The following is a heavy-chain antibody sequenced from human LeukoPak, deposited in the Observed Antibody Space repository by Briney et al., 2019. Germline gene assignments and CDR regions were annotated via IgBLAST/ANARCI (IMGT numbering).Heavy chain of an antibody. D-gene: IGHD7-27*01. V-gene: IGHV3-53*05. CDR1: GFTVSSNY. CDR2: IYSGGST. CDR3: ARENWDFDF. J-gene: IGHJ4*02. Sequence: GGSLRLSCAASGFTVSSNYMSWVRQAPGKGLEWVSVIYSGGSTYYADYVKGRFTISRDNSKSTVSLQMDTLRTEDTALYYCARENWDFDFWGQGTLVTVSS.